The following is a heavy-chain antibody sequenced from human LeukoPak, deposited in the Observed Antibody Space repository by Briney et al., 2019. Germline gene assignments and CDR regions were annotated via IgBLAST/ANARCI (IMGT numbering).Heavy chain of an antibody. CDR2: ISSSSSYI. CDR3: ARDWPYSGSYNFDY. J-gene: IGHJ4*02. CDR1: GFTFSSYS. Sequence: GGSLRLSCAASGFTFSSYSMNWVRQAPGKGLEWVSSISSSSSYIYYADSVKGRFTISRDNAKNSLYLQMNSMRAEDTAVYYCARDWPYSGSYNFDYWGQGTLVTVSS. V-gene: IGHV3-21*01. D-gene: IGHD1-26*01.